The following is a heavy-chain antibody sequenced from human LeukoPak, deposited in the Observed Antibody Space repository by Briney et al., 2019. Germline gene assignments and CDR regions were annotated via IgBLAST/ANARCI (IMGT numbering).Heavy chain of an antibody. D-gene: IGHD6-19*01. Sequence: GGSLRLSCAASGFTFSSYSMNWVRQAPGKGLEWVSYISSSSSTIYYADSVKGRFTISRDNAKNSLYLQMNSLRDEDTAVYYCAKSIAVAGTVDFDYWGQGTLVTVSS. V-gene: IGHV3-48*02. J-gene: IGHJ4*02. CDR3: AKSIAVAGTVDFDY. CDR1: GFTFSSYS. CDR2: ISSSSSTI.